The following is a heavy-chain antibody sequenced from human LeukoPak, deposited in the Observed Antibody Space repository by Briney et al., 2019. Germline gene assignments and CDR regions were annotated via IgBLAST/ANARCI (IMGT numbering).Heavy chain of an antibody. CDR2: ISSSGSTI. CDR1: GFTFSSYA. J-gene: IGHJ5*02. Sequence: HPGGSLRLSCAASGFTFSSYAMSWVRQAPGKGLEWVSYISSSGSTIYYADSVKGRFTISRDNAKNSLYLQMNSLRAEDTAVYYCARESGYSTFGGVIDDNWFDPWGQGTLVTVSS. V-gene: IGHV3-48*04. D-gene: IGHD3-16*02. CDR3: ARESGYSTFGGVIDDNWFDP.